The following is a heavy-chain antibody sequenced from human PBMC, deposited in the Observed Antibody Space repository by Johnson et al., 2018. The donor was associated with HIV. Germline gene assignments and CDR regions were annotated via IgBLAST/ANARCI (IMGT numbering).Heavy chain of an antibody. J-gene: IGHJ3*02. CDR3: ARAINDAFDI. CDR1: GFTFSSYG. CDR2: ISYDGSNK. Sequence: QVQLVESGGGLVKPGGSLRLSCAASGFTFSSYGMHWVRQAPGKGLEWVAVISYDGSNKYYADSVKGRLTISRDNAKNSLYLQMNSLRAEDTAVYFCARAINDAFDIWVQGTLVTVSS. V-gene: IGHV3-30*03.